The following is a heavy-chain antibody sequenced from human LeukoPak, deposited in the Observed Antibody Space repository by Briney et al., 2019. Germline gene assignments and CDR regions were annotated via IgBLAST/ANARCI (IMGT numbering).Heavy chain of an antibody. Sequence: GGSLRLSCAASGFTFSSYSMNWVRQAPGKGLEWVSSISSSSSYIYYADSVKGRFTISRDNAKNSLYLQMNSLRAEDTAVYYCARQTISGSSLDYWGQGTLVTVSS. D-gene: IGHD1-26*01. CDR1: GFTFSSYS. J-gene: IGHJ4*02. CDR2: ISSSSSYI. V-gene: IGHV3-21*01. CDR3: ARQTISGSSLDY.